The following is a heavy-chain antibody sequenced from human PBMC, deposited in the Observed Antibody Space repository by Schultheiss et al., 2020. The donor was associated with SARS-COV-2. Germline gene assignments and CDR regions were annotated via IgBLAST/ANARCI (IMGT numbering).Heavy chain of an antibody. CDR2: IYSGGST. J-gene: IGHJ6*02. Sequence: GGSLRLSCAASGFTVSSNYMSWVRQAPGKGLEWVPVIYSGGSTYYADSVKGRFTISRHNSKNTLYLQMNSLRAEDMAVYYCAKPPQRTMIRGGGMDVWGQGATVTVSS. D-gene: IGHD3-10*01. V-gene: IGHV3-53*01. CDR1: GFTVSSNY. CDR3: AKPPQRTMIRGGGMDV.